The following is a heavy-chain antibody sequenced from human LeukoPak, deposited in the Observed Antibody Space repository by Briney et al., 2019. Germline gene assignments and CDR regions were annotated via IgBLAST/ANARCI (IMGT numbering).Heavy chain of an antibody. CDR1: GFTFSNYA. D-gene: IGHD3-9*01. CDR2: ISGGGGYTST. CDR3: ANHPFHWSVGY. J-gene: IGHJ4*02. V-gene: IGHV3-23*01. Sequence: GGSLRLSCAASGFTFSNYAMTWVRQAPGKGLEWVSAISGGGGYTSTYYADSVKGRFTISRDNSKNTLYLQMNSLRAEDTAVYYCANHPFHWSVGYWGQGTLVTVSS.